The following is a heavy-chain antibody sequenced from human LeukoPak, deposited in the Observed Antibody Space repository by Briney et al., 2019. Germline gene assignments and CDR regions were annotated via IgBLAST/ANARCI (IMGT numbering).Heavy chain of an antibody. CDR1: GGTISSYY. CDR3: AREGVVSKNFDY. CDR2: IYYSGST. Sequence: SETLSLTCTVSGGTISSYYWSWIRQPPGKGLEWIGYIYYSGSTNYNPSLKSRVTISVDTSKNQFSLKLSSVTAADTAVYYCAREGVVSKNFDYWGQGTLVTVSS. D-gene: IGHD2-8*02. V-gene: IGHV4-59*01. J-gene: IGHJ4*02.